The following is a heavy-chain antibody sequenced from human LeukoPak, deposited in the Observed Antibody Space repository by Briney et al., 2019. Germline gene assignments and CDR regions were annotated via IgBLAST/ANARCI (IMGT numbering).Heavy chain of an antibody. CDR1: GFSLSTSGVG. CDR3: AHRLEGSGSYSYYFDY. CDR2: IYWDDDK. Sequence: SGPTLVNPTQTLTLTCTFSGFSLSTSGVGVGWIRQPPGKALEWLALIYWDDDKRYSPSLKSRRTITKDTSKNQVVLTMTNMEPVDTATYYCAHRLEGSGSYSYYFDYWGQGTLVTVSS. J-gene: IGHJ4*02. V-gene: IGHV2-5*02. D-gene: IGHD3-10*01.